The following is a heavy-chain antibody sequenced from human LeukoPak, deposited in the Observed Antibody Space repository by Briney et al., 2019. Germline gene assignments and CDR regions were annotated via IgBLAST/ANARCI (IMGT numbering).Heavy chain of an antibody. D-gene: IGHD1-14*01. V-gene: IGHV3-7*01. J-gene: IGHJ5*02. CDR2: IKQDGSEK. CDR1: GFTFSDYW. Sequence: GGSLRLSCAVSGFTFSDYWMSWVRQAPGKGLEWVANIKQDGSEKRYVDSVKGRFTISRDSAKNSLYPQMNSLRAEDTAVYYCARHTTLDPWGQGALVTVSS. CDR3: ARHTTLDP.